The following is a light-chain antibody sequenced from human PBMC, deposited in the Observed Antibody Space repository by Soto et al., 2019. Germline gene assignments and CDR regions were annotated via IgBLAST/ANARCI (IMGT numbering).Light chain of an antibody. CDR1: QSISNTF. CDR2: GAS. J-gene: IGKJ1*01. Sequence: DIVLSQSPGTLSLSPGERATLSCRASQSISNTFLAWYQQKPGQAPRLLIYGASSRATGTPDRFSGSGSGTDFTLSISRLEPEDFAVYYCQQYVSSGTFGQGTMV. V-gene: IGKV3-20*01. CDR3: QQYVSSGT.